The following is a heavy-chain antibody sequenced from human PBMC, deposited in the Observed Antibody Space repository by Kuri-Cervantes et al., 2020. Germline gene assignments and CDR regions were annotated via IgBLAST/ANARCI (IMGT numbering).Heavy chain of an antibody. Sequence: SQTLSLTCAVYGGSFSGYYWSWIRQPPGKGLEWIGEINHSGSTNYNPSLKSRVTISVDTSKNQFSLKLSSVTAADTAVYYCARDLAMGSGRYGMDVWGQGTTVTVSS. J-gene: IGHJ6*02. V-gene: IGHV4-34*01. CDR3: ARDLAMGSGRYGMDV. D-gene: IGHD6-19*01. CDR2: INHSGST. CDR1: GGSFSGYY.